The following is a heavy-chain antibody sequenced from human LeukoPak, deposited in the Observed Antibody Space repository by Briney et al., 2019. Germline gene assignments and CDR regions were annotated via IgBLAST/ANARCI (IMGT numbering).Heavy chain of an antibody. CDR1: GGSITNYY. CDR3: ARDGLLWFGELLV. Sequence: PSETLSLTCTVSGGSITNYYWSWIRQTPGKGLEWIGQIYYSGSTNYNPSLKSRVTISVDTSKNQFSLKLRSVTAADTAVYYCARDGLLWFGELLVWGQGTLVTVSS. CDR2: IYYSGST. V-gene: IGHV4-59*01. J-gene: IGHJ4*02. D-gene: IGHD3-10*01.